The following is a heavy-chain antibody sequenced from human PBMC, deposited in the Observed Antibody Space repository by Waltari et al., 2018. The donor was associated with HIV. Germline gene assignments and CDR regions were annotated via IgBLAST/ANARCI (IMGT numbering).Heavy chain of an antibody. CDR3: AAAYYYDSSGYYPFDY. D-gene: IGHD3-22*01. J-gene: IGHJ4*02. Sequence: QMQLVQSGPEVKKPGTSVKVSCRASGFTFTSSAVQWVRQARGQRLEWLGWIVVGNGNKNYAQKCQERVTITRDRSTSTAYMELSSLRSEDTAVYYCAAAYYYDSSGYYPFDYWGQGTLVTVSS. CDR2: IVVGNGNK. CDR1: GFTFTSSA. V-gene: IGHV1-58*01.